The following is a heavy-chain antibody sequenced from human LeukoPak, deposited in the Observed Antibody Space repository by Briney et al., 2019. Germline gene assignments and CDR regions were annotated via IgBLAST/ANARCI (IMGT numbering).Heavy chain of an antibody. J-gene: IGHJ4*02. CDR2: IYYSGST. V-gene: IGHV4-59*08. CDR3: ARREDGRYTIDY. CDR1: GGSISSYY. Sequence: SETLSLTCTVSGGSISSYYWSWIRQPPGKGLEWIGYIYYSGSTNYNPSLKSRVTISVDTSKNQFSLKLNSVTAADTAVYYCARREDGRYTIDYWGQGTLVTVSS. D-gene: IGHD5-24*01.